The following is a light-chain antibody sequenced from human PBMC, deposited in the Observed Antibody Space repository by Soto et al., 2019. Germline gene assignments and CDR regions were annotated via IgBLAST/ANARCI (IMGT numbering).Light chain of an antibody. CDR3: SSYTTRITHV. J-gene: IGLJ1*01. V-gene: IGLV2-14*01. Sequence: SVLTQPASVSGSPGRSITISCTGTSSDIGGYNYVSWYQQHPGKAPKLMIYDVNDRPSGVSNRFSGSKSGNTASLTISGLQAEDEADYYCSSYTTRITHVFGTGTKVTVL. CDR1: SSDIGGYNY. CDR2: DVN.